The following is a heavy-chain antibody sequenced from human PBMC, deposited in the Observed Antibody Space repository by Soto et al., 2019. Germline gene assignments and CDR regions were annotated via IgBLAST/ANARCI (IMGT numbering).Heavy chain of an antibody. V-gene: IGHV3-30-3*01. J-gene: IGHJ3*02. CDR2: ISYDGSNK. D-gene: IGHD3-10*01. CDR1: GFTFSSYA. Sequence: GSLRLSCAASGFTFSSYAMHWVRQAPGKGLEWVAVISYDGSNKYYADSVKGRFTISRDNSKNTLYLQMNSLRAEDTAVYYCARDAVWFGELLLGDAFDIWGQGTMVTVSS. CDR3: ARDAVWFGELLLGDAFDI.